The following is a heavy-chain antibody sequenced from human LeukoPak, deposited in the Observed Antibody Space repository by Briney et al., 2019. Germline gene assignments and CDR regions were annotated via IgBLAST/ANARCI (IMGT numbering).Heavy chain of an antibody. CDR2: ISGSGGST. D-gene: IGHD3-10*01. V-gene: IGHV3-23*01. Sequence: QTGGSLRLSCAASGFTFSSYGMSWVRQAPGKGLEWVSAISGSGGSTYYADSVKGRFTISRDNSKNTLYLQMNSPRAEDTAVYYCAKLGLSLWFGEFYGYFDYWGQGTLVTVSS. J-gene: IGHJ4*02. CDR3: AKLGLSLWFGEFYGYFDY. CDR1: GFTFSSYG.